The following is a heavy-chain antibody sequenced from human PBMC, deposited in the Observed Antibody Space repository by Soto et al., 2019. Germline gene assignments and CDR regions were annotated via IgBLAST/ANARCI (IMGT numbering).Heavy chain of an antibody. J-gene: IGHJ4*02. CDR3: AKGIVVVVAATKRGYFDY. Sequence: GSLRLSCAASGFTFSSYAMSWVRQAPGKGLEWVSAISGSGGSTYYADSVKGRFTISRDNSKNTLYLQMNSLRAEDTAVYYCAKGIVVVVAATKRGYFDYWGQGTLVTVSS. D-gene: IGHD2-15*01. CDR1: GFTFSSYA. V-gene: IGHV3-23*01. CDR2: ISGSGGST.